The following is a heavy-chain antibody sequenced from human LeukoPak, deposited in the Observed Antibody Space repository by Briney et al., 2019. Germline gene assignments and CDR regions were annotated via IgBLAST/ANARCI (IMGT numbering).Heavy chain of an antibody. CDR2: ISAYNGNT. V-gene: IGHV1-18*01. CDR3: ARDLSGIAVAGTLDY. J-gene: IGHJ4*02. CDR1: GYTFTSYG. Sequence: ASVKVSCKASGYTFTSYGISWVRQAPGQGLEWMGWISAYNGNTNYAQKLQGRVTMTTDTSTSTAYMELRSLRSDDKAVYYCARDLSGIAVAGTLDYWGQGTLVTVSS. D-gene: IGHD6-19*01.